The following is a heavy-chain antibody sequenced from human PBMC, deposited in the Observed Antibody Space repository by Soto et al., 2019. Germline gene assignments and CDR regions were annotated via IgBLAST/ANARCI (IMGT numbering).Heavy chain of an antibody. J-gene: IGHJ4*02. D-gene: IGHD4-17*01. V-gene: IGHV3-53*01. CDR2: IYSGGST. CDR3: ARGGLEAPFDY. CDR1: GFTVSSNY. Sequence: GGSLRLSCAASGFTVSSNYMSWVRQAPGKGLEWVSVIYSGGSTYYADSVKGRFTISRDNSKNTLYLHMNSRRAEDTAVYYCARGGLEAPFDYWGQGTLVTVSS.